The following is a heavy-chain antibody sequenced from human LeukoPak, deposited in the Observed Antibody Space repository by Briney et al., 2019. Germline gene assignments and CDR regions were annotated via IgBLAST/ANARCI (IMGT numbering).Heavy chain of an antibody. D-gene: IGHD4-23*01. CDR2: INPNSYGT. Sequence: WASVKDSCKASGYTFTGYYMHWVRQAPGQGLEWMGWINPNSYGTNYAQKFQGRVTMTRDTSISTAYMELSRLRSDDTAVYYCARGGRVTTVVTLLDYWGQGTLVTVSS. CDR1: GYTFTGYY. CDR3: ARGGRVTTVVTLLDY. V-gene: IGHV1-2*02. J-gene: IGHJ4*02.